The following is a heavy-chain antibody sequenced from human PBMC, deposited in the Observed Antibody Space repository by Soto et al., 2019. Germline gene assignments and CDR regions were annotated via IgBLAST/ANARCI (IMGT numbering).Heavy chain of an antibody. CDR3: ARQNLHCTNGVCYSLAFDY. V-gene: IGHV5-51*01. CDR2: IYPGDSDT. Sequence: EVQLVQSGAEVKKPGESLKISCKGSGYSFTSYWIGWVRQMPGKGLEWMGIIYPGDSDTRYSPSFQGQVTISADKSISTAYLQWSSLKASDTAMYYCARQNLHCTNGVCYSLAFDYWGQGTLVTVSS. D-gene: IGHD2-8*01. CDR1: GYSFTSYW. J-gene: IGHJ4*02.